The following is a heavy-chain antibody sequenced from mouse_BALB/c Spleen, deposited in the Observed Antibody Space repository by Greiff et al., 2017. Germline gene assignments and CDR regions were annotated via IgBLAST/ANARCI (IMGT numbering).Heavy chain of an antibody. CDR2: ISDGGSYT. CDR1: GFTFSDYY. V-gene: IGHV5-4*02. Sequence: EVQLVESGGGLVKPGGSLKLSCAASGFTFSDYYMYWVRQTPEKRLEWVATISDGGSYTYYPDSVKGRFTISRDNAKNNLYLQMSSLKSEDTAMYYCARDGAARATWFAYWGQGTLVTVSA. J-gene: IGHJ3*01. CDR3: ARDGAARATWFAY. D-gene: IGHD3-1*01.